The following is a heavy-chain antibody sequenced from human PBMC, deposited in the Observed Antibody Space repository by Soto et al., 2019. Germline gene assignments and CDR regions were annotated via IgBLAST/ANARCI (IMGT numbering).Heavy chain of an antibody. CDR3: ARDGYGGLDY. J-gene: IGHJ4*02. D-gene: IGHD4-17*01. CDR1: GFTFSSYA. V-gene: IGHV3-30-3*01. CDR2: ISYDGSNK. Sequence: QVQLVESGGGVVQPGRSLRLSCAASGFTFSSYAMHWVRQAPGKGLEWVAVISYDGSNKYYADSVKGRFTISRDNSKNTLYLQTNSLRAEDTAAYYCARDGYGGLDYWGQGTLVTVSS.